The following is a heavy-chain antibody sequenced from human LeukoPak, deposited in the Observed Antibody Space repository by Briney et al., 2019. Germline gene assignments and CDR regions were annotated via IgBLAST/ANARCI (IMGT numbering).Heavy chain of an antibody. CDR3: TRGGIAAAGNLDY. V-gene: IGHV3-49*04. J-gene: IGHJ4*02. CDR2: IRSKAYGGTT. D-gene: IGHD6-13*01. CDR1: GFTFGDYA. Sequence: GGSLRLSCTASGFTFGDYAMSWVRQAPGRGLEWVGFIRSKAYGGTTEYAASVKGRFTISRDDSKSIAYLQMNSLKTEDTAVYYCTRGGIAAAGNLDYWGQGTLVTVSS.